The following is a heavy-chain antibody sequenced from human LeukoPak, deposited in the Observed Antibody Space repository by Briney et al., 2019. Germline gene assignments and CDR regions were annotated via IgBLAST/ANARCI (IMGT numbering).Heavy chain of an antibody. CDR2: ISPNSGGT. CDR1: GYTFTGYY. Sequence: GASVKVSCKASGYTFTGYYIHWVRQAPGQGLEWMGRISPNSGGTKYAQKFQGRVTMTRDTSISTAYLELSRLRSDGTAVYYCAASRYCNTTSCYSPPGDAFAIWGQGTMVTVSS. D-gene: IGHD2-2*01. J-gene: IGHJ3*02. CDR3: AASRYCNTTSCYSPPGDAFAI. V-gene: IGHV1-2*06.